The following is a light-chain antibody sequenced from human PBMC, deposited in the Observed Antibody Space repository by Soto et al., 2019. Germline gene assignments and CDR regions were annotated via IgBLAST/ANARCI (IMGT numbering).Light chain of an antibody. CDR2: EVS. V-gene: IGLV2-8*01. CDR3: SSYAGSVLYV. Sequence: QSVLTQPPSASGSSGQSLTISCTGTSSDIGGYNSVSWYQHHPGKAPRLIIYEVSKRPSGVPDRFSGSKSGNTASLTVSGLQAEDEANYYCSSYAGSVLYVFGTGTKVTVL. J-gene: IGLJ1*01. CDR1: SSDIGGYNS.